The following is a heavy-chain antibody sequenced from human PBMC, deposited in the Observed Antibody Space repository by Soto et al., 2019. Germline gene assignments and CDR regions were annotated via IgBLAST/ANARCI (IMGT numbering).Heavy chain of an antibody. V-gene: IGHV1-69*13. Sequence: SVKVSCKASGGTFSSYAISWVRQAPGQGLEWVGGIIPIFGTANYAQKFQGRVTITADESTSTAYMELSSLRSEDTAVYYCARDTIRRYNWNYMHPNYYGMDVRGQGTTGTVSS. D-gene: IGHD1-7*01. CDR2: IIPIFGTA. CDR3: ARDTIRRYNWNYMHPNYYGMDV. CDR1: GGTFSSYA. J-gene: IGHJ6*02.